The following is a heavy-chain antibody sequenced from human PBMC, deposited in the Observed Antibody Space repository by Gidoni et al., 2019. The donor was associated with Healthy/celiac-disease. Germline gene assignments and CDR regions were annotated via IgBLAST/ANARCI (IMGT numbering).Heavy chain of an antibody. V-gene: IGHV3-30-3*01. CDR1: GFTFSSYA. CDR2: IAYDGSNK. CDR3: ARVPYDYGDYYRYCDY. D-gene: IGHD4-17*01. Sequence: QVQLVESGGVVGQPGRSLRLSWAASGFTFSSYAMHWVRQAPGKGLEWVAVIAYDGSNKYYADSVKGRFTISRDNSKNTLYLQMNSLRAEDTAVYYCARVPYDYGDYYRYCDYWGQGTLVTVSS. J-gene: IGHJ4*02.